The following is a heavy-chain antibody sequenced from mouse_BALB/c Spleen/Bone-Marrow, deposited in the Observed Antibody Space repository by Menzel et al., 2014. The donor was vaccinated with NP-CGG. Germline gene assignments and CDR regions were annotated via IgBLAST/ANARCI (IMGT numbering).Heavy chain of an antibody. CDR2: INPSNGRT. D-gene: IGHD2-14*01. J-gene: IGHJ3*01. Sequence: VQLQQSGAELVKPGASVKLSCKASGYTFSTYWMHWVKQRPGQGLEWIGEINPSNGRTNYNGKFKGKATLTADKSSSTAYMQLSSLTSEDFAVYYCARSYCWYGVIVYWGQGTLVTVSA. CDR1: GYTFSTYW. V-gene: IGHV1S81*02. CDR3: ARSYCWYGVIVY.